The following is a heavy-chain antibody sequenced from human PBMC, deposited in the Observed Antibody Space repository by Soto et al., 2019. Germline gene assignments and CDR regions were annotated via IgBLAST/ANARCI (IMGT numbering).Heavy chain of an antibody. CDR1: GFTFSSYW. CDR2: IKQDGSEK. Sequence: EVQLVESGGGLVQPGGSLRLSCAASGFTFSSYWMSWVRQAPGKGLEWVADIKQDGSEKYYVDSVKGRFTISRDNAKNSLYLQMNSLRAEDTAVYYCARCGSDYDSSGGDFDYWGQGTLVTVSS. CDR3: ARCGSDYDSSGGDFDY. D-gene: IGHD3-22*01. J-gene: IGHJ4*02. V-gene: IGHV3-7*03.